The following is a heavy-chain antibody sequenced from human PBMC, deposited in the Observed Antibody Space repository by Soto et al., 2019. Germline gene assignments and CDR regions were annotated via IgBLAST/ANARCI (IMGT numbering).Heavy chain of an antibody. D-gene: IGHD3-22*01. CDR2: ISGSGGST. Sequence: PGGSLRLSCSDSGFTFSSYAMSWVRQAPGKGLEWVSAISGSGGSTYYADSVKGRFTISRDNSKNTLYLQMNSLRAEDTAVYYCAKVITMIVVDDAFDIWGQGTMVTVSS. V-gene: IGHV3-23*01. J-gene: IGHJ3*02. CDR3: AKVITMIVVDDAFDI. CDR1: GFTFSSYA.